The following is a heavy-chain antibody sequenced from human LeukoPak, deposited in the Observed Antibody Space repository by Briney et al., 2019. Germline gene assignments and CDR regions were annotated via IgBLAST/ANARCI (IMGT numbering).Heavy chain of an antibody. CDR3: ARESTTGYNSSWYGFRN. Sequence: PGGSLRLSCAASGFTFSGYWMSWVRQAPGKGLEWVANIKQDGREKFYVDSVKGRFTISRDNAKNSLFLQMGSLRVEGTAVYYCARESTTGYNSSWYGFRNWGQGTLVSVSS. CDR2: IKQDGREK. V-gene: IGHV3-7*01. J-gene: IGHJ1*01. D-gene: IGHD6-13*01. CDR1: GFTFSGYW.